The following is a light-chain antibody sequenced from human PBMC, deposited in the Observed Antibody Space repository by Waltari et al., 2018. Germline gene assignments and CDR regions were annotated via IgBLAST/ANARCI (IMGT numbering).Light chain of an antibody. CDR2: WAS. J-gene: IGKJ2*01. Sequence: DIVMTQSPDSLGVSLGERATINCKSSQSVLHTNNKDYLAWYQQKPGKPPKLRSYWASTREFGVPDRFSGSGSGTSFTLTISSLQAEDVAVYYCQQYYSTPNTFGQGTKLEIK. V-gene: IGKV4-1*01. CDR3: QQYYSTPNT. CDR1: QSVLHTNNKDY.